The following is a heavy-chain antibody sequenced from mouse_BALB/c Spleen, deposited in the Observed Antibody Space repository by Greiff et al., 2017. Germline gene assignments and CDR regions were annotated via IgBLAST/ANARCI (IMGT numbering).Heavy chain of an antibody. CDR1: GYTFSSYW. D-gene: IGHD1-1*01. CDR2: ILPGSGST. J-gene: IGHJ2*01. CDR3: AREGVTTVYYFDY. Sequence: QVQLKQSGAELMKPGASVKISCKATGYTFSSYWIEWVKQRPGHGLEWIGEILPGSGSTNYNEKFKGKATFTADTSSNTAYMQLSSLTSEDSAVYYCAREGVTTVYYFDYWGQGTTLTVSS. V-gene: IGHV1-9*01.